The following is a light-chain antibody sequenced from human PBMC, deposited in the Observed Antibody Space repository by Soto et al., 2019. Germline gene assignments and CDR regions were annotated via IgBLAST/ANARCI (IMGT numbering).Light chain of an antibody. V-gene: IGKV1-5*01. J-gene: IGKJ4*01. CDR3: QQYKSGSPLT. CDR1: QSISSY. CDR2: GAS. Sequence: DIQLPTSPSSLSASVGDRVTITFLASQSISSYLNWYQQKPGKAHKSLIYGASYLESGVPSRFSGSGSGTEFTLTIISLQPDDFATHYCQQYKSGSPLTFGGGTKVDIK.